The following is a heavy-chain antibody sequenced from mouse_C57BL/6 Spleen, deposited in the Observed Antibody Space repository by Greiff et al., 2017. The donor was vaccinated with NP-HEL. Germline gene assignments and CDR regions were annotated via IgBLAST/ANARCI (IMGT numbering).Heavy chain of an antibody. CDR3: ARTTALFDY. Sequence: QVQLKESGAELVKPGASVKLSCKASGYTFTSYWMHWVKQRPGQGLEWIGMIHPNSGSTNYNEKFKSKATLTVDKSSSTAYMQLSSLTSEDSAVYYCARTTALFDYWGQGTTLTVSS. D-gene: IGHD1-2*01. J-gene: IGHJ2*01. CDR1: GYTFTSYW. CDR2: IHPNSGST. V-gene: IGHV1-64*01.